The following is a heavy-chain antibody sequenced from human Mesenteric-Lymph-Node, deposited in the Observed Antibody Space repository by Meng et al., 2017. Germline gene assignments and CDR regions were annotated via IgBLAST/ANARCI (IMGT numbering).Heavy chain of an antibody. CDR3: ARDHSSGYIDY. CDR2: IWYDGSNK. CDR1: GFTFSSYG. D-gene: IGHD3-22*01. V-gene: IGHV3-33*01. J-gene: IGHJ4*02. Sequence: GESLKISCAASGFTFSSYGMHWVRQAPGKGLEWVAVIWYDGSNKYYADSVKGRFTISRDNSKNTLYLQMNSLRAEDTAVYYCARDHSSGYIDYWGQGSLVTVSS.